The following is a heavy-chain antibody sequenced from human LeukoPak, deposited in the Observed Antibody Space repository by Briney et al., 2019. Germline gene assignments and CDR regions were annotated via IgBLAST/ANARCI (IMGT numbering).Heavy chain of an antibody. D-gene: IGHD2-2*01. CDR1: GGSISSYY. Sequence: SETLSLTCTVSGGSISSYYWSWIRQPAGKGLEWIGRIYTSGSTNYNPSLKSRVTMSVDTSKNQFSLKLSSVTAADTAVYYCARWGPVVPAAQYAFDIWGQGTLVTVSS. V-gene: IGHV4-4*07. J-gene: IGHJ4*02. CDR2: IYTSGST. CDR3: ARWGPVVPAAQYAFDI.